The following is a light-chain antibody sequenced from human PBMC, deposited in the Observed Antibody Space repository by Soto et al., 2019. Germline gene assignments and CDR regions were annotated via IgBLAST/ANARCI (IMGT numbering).Light chain of an antibody. CDR3: SSYTSSSTRV. CDR1: SSDVGAYDF. CDR2: EVS. Sequence: LTQPASVSGSPGQSITICCTGTSSDVGAYDFVSWYQQHPDKAPKLMIYEVSNRPSGVSNRFSGSKSVNTATLTIPGLQAEDEADYYCSSYTSSSTRVFGTGTKVTLL. V-gene: IGLV2-14*03. J-gene: IGLJ1*01.